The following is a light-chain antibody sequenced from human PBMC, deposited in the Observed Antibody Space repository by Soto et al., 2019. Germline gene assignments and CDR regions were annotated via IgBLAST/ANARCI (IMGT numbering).Light chain of an antibody. V-gene: IGLV2-8*01. CDR2: DVS. Sequence: QSVLTQPASVSGSPGQSIAISCTGSSSDVGGYKSVSWYQQYPGKAPKLMIYDVSKRPSGVPDRFSGSKSDNTASLTVSGLQAEDEADYYCCSFAGINNLVFGTGTKATVL. CDR3: CSFAGINNLV. J-gene: IGLJ1*01. CDR1: SSDVGGYKS.